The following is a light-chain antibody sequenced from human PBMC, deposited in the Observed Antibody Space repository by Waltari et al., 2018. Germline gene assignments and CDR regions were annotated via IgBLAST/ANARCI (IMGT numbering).Light chain of an antibody. CDR1: QGVGRD. CDR2: FAS. J-gene: IGKJ4*01. V-gene: IGKV1-9*01. CDR3: QHLNSFPPT. Sequence: IQLTQSPSSLSASVGDTVSITCRASQGVGRDLAWYQQKPGRAPQLLIYFASIFQGGVPSRFSGSGSGTDFTLTISSLQPEDFATYYCQHLNSFPPTFGGGTRVEVK.